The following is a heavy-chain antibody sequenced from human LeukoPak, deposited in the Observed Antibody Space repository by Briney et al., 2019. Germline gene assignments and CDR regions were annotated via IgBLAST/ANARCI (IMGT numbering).Heavy chain of an antibody. CDR3: GGGPIDR. D-gene: IGHD3-10*01. CDR2: ISGGGENT. Sequence: GGSLRLPCAGPGFPLSPYAISRVPQAPGKGLEWVSAISGGGENTDYADSVKGRFTISRDNSENKVYLQMSSLSAEDTAVYYCGGGPIDRWGQGTLVTVSS. CDR1: GFPLSPYA. V-gene: IGHV3-23*01. J-gene: IGHJ5*02.